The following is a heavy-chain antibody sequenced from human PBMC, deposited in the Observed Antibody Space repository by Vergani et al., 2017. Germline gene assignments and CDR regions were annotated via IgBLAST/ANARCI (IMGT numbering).Heavy chain of an antibody. J-gene: IGHJ1*01. CDR1: GFTFGDYY. V-gene: IGHV3-7*01. D-gene: IGHD2-15*01. Sequence: EVHLEESGGGLVQPGGSLRLSCAASGFTFGDYYMAWIRLAPGQGLDWVASIKRDGTEAFYVDTVKGRFTISRDHAKTTLYLQMNSLRDEDRGVYYCARISGGSAPYLHYWGQGTLVTVAS. CDR3: ARISGGSAPYLHY. CDR2: IKRDGTEA.